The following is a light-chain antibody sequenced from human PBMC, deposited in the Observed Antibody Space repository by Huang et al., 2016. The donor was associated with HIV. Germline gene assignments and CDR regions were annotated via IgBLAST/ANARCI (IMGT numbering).Light chain of an antibody. J-gene: IGKJ2*01. CDR1: QRVSSSF. V-gene: IGKV3-20*01. Sequence: EIVLTQSPGTLSLSSGERATLSCRASQRVSSSFLAWYQQKPGQAPRLLIYGASSSATGVPDRFSGSGSGTDFTLTISRLDPEDFAVYYCQQYATSPYTFGQGTKLEIK. CDR2: GAS. CDR3: QQYATSPYT.